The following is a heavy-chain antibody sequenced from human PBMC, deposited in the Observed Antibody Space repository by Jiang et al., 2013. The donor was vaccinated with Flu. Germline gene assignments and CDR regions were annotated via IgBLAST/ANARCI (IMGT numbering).Heavy chain of an antibody. Sequence: PGLVKPSETLSLTCTVSGGSISSHYWSWIRQPPGKGLEWIGYIYYSGSTNYNPSLKSRVTISVDTSKNQFSLKLSSVTAADTAVYYCARDNRYGFYMDVWGKGTTVTVSS. CDR1: GGSISSHY. D-gene: IGHD4-17*01. V-gene: IGHV4-59*11. J-gene: IGHJ6*03. CDR3: ARDNRYGFYMDV. CDR2: IYYSGST.